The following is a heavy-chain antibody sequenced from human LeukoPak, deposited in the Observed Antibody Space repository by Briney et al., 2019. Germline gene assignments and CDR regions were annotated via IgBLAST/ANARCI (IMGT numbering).Heavy chain of an antibody. J-gene: IGHJ4*02. V-gene: IGHV1-18*01. CDR1: GYTYTTFG. Sequence: ASVKVSCKASGYTYTTFGVTWVRQAPGQGLEWMGWISGYNGNTNFAQKFQGRVTMTTDTSTSTAYMELRSLRSDDTAVYYCARAKPTMVRGAIQPLDYWGRGTLVTVSS. CDR3: ARAKPTMVRGAIQPLDY. CDR2: ISGYNGNT. D-gene: IGHD3-10*01.